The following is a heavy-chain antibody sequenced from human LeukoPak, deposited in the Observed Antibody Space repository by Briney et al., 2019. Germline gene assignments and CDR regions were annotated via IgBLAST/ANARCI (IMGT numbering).Heavy chain of an antibody. CDR3: ARLQRITMNAFDI. Sequence: GASVKVSCKASGYTFTSYYIHWVRQAPGQGLEWMGIINPSGGSTTYAQKFQGRVAMTRDTSTSRVYMEVSSLRSEDTAVYYCARLQRITMNAFDIWGQGTMATVSS. J-gene: IGHJ3*02. D-gene: IGHD3-22*01. V-gene: IGHV1-46*01. CDR2: INPSGGST. CDR1: GYTFTSYY.